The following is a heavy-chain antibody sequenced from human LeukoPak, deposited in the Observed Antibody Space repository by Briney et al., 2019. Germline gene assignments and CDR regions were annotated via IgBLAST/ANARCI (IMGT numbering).Heavy chain of an antibody. V-gene: IGHV4-38-2*02. CDR2: IYHSGST. CDR1: TYSISSAYY. J-gene: IGHJ5*02. Sequence: SETLSLTCSVSTYSISSAYYWGWIRQPPGKGLQWIGSIYHSGSTSYNPSLKSRVTISIDTSKDQFSLKLNSVTAADTAVYYCARVVAAAGNNWFDPWGQGTLVTVSS. CDR3: ARVVAAAGNNWFDP. D-gene: IGHD6-13*01.